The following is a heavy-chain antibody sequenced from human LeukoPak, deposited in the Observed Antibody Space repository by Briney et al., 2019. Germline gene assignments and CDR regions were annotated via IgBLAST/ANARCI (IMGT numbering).Heavy chain of an antibody. D-gene: IGHD5-18*01. J-gene: IGHJ4*02. CDR3: AKKRGSNYGDFDY. Sequence: GGSLRLSCAASGFTFDDYAMHWVRQAPGKGLEWVSGISWNSGSIGYADSVKGRFTIPRDNSKNTLYVQMNSLRAEDTAVYYCAKKRGSNYGDFDYWGQGTLVTVSS. CDR1: GFTFDDYA. CDR2: ISWNSGSI. V-gene: IGHV3-9*01.